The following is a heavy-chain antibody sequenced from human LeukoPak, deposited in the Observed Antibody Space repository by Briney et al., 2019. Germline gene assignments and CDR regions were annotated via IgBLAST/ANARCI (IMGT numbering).Heavy chain of an antibody. D-gene: IGHD6-6*01. V-gene: IGHV4-61*02. Sequence: TSETLSLTCTVSGGSISSGSYYWSWIRQPAGKGLEWIGRIYTSGSTNYNPSLKSRVTISVDTSKNQFSLKLSSVTAADTAVYYCARDTAYSSSYGRSYYYYYMDVWGKGTTVTVSS. CDR1: GGSISSGSYY. CDR3: ARDTAYSSSYGRSYYYYYMDV. J-gene: IGHJ6*03. CDR2: IYTSGST.